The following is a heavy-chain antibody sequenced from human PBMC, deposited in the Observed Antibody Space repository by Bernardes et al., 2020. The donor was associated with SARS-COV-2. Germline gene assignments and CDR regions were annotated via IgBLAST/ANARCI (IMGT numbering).Heavy chain of an antibody. V-gene: IGHV4-34*01. Sequence: SETLSLTCAVYGGSFSGYYLTWIRQPPGKGLEWIGEINHSGSINFNPSLKSRVTISIDTSKNQFSLKLRSVTAADTAVYYCARGFRGSSFGYWGQGTLVTVSS. CDR2: INHSGSI. CDR3: ARGFRGSSFGY. CDR1: GGSFSGYY. D-gene: IGHD1-26*01. J-gene: IGHJ4*03.